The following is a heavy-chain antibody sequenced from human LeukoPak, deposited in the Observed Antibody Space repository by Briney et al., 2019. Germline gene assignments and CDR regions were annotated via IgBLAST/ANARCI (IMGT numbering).Heavy chain of an antibody. CDR1: GGSISSGSYY. V-gene: IGHV4-61*02. Sequence: SQTLSLTCTVSGGSISSGSYYWSWIRQPAGKGLEWIGRIYTSGSTNYNPSLKSRVTIPVDTSKNQFSLKLSSVTAADTAVYYCARAESRRYYYGMDVWGQGTTVTVSS. CDR2: IYTSGST. J-gene: IGHJ6*02. CDR3: ARAESRRYYYGMDV.